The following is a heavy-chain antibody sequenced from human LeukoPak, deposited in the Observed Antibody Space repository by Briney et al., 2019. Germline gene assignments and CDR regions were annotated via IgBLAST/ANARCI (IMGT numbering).Heavy chain of an antibody. J-gene: IGHJ6*02. Sequence: ASVKVSCKAFGYTFTSYGISWVRQAPGQGLEWMGWISAYNGNTNYAQKLQGRVTMTTDTSTSTAYMELRSLRSDDTAVYYCARVEDCSSTSCSAHNYYYYGMDVWGQGTTVTVSS. V-gene: IGHV1-18*01. CDR2: ISAYNGNT. D-gene: IGHD2-2*01. CDR3: ARVEDCSSTSCSAHNYYYYGMDV. CDR1: GYTFTSYG.